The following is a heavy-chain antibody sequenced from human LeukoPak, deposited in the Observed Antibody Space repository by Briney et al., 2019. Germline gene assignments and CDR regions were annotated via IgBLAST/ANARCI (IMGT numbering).Heavy chain of an antibody. CDR3: ARGTYGDFIYYYYYGMDV. CDR2: IKQDGSEK. CDR1: GFTFSSYW. V-gene: IGHV3-7*03. D-gene: IGHD4-17*01. Sequence: GGSLRLSCAASGFTFSSYWMSWVRQAPGKGLEWVANIKQDGSEKYYVDSVKGQFTISRDNAKNSLYLQMNSLRAEDTAVYYCARGTYGDFIYYYYYGMDVWGKGTTVTVSS. J-gene: IGHJ6*04.